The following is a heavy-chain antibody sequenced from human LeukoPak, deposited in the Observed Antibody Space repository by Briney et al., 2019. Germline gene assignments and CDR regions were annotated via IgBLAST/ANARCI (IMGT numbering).Heavy chain of an antibody. CDR3: ANWGSAFDI. CDR1: GFTFSSYW. D-gene: IGHD7-27*01. V-gene: IGHV3-74*01. Sequence: DPGGSLRLSCAASGFTFSSYWMHWVRQAPGKGLVWVSRIYSDGSGTSYADSVKGRFTISRDNAKNTLFLQMNSLRAEDTAVYYCANWGSAFDIWGQGTMVIVSS. CDR2: IYSDGSGT. J-gene: IGHJ3*02.